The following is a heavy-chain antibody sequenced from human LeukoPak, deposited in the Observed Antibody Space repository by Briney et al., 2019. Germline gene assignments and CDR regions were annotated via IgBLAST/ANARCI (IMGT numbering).Heavy chain of an antibody. CDR3: AKAPYSSSWYVIDI. CDR1: GFAFSGYG. CDR2: ISYDGSNK. V-gene: IGHV3-30*18. Sequence: GGSLRLSCAASGFAFSGYGMHWVRQAPGKGLEWVAVISYDGSNKYYADSVKGRFTISRDNSKNTLYLQMNSLRAEDTAVYYCAKAPYSSSWYVIDIWGQGTMVTVSS. D-gene: IGHD6-13*01. J-gene: IGHJ3*02.